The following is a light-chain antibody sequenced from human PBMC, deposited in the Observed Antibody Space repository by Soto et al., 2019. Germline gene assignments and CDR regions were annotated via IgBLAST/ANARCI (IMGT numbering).Light chain of an antibody. CDR3: CSSVGGPIWV. J-gene: IGLJ3*02. CDR2: EVN. V-gene: IGLV2-23*02. CDR1: NSDVGGYDR. Sequence: QSVLTQPASVSGSPGQSITISCTGTNSDVGGYDRVTWYQQQPGKAPTLMIYEVNKRPSGVSNRFSGSKSGNTASLTISGLQAEDEADYYCCSSVGGPIWVFGGGTKLTVL.